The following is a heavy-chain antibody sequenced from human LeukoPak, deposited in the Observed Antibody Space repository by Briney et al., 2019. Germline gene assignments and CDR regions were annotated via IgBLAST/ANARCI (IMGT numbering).Heavy chain of an antibody. CDR2: INPNSGGT. CDR1: GYTFTGYY. CDR3: ARIRGFYGDGTLGY. V-gene: IGHV1-2*06. J-gene: IGHJ4*02. Sequence: GASVKVSCKASGYTFTGYYMHWVRQAPGQGLEWIGRINPNSGGTNYAQKFQGRVTMTRDTSISTAYMELSRLRSDDTAVYYCARIRGFYGDGTLGYWGQGTLVTVSS. D-gene: IGHD4-17*01.